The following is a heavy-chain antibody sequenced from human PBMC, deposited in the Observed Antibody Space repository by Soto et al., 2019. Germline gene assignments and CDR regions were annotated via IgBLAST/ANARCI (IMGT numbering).Heavy chain of an antibody. Sequence: ASVKVSWKASGNTFTGYYMHWGRQAPGQRLEWMGWINPNRGGTNYAQKFQGWVAMTRDKSTSTAYMELSRLRSDDTAVYYCARDDGGTVTTIWPYWFDPWGQGTLVTVSS. D-gene: IGHD4-4*01. CDR2: INPNRGGT. CDR3: ARDDGGTVTTIWPYWFDP. V-gene: IGHV1-2*04. J-gene: IGHJ5*02. CDR1: GNTFTGYY.